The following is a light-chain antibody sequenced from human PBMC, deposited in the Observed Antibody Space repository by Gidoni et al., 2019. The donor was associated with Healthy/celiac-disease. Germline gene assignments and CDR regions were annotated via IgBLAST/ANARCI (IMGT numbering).Light chain of an antibody. CDR3: QQSYGTPPYS. J-gene: IGKJ2*03. CDR1: QSIRSY. V-gene: IGKV1-39*01. Sequence: DIQMPQSPSSLSASVGDRGTITCRASQSIRSYLNWYQQKPAKAAKLLIYAASSLQSGVPSRFSGSGAGTDFTLTISSLQPEDFATYYCQQSYGTPPYSFGQGTKLEIK. CDR2: AAS.